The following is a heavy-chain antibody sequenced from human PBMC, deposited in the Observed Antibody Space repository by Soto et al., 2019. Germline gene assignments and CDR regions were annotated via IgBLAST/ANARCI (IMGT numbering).Heavy chain of an antibody. D-gene: IGHD2-15*01. CDR3: ARDHNFGFILYAMDV. CDR2: INPSSGRT. J-gene: IGHJ6*02. V-gene: IGHV1-46*01. Sequence: QVQLVQSGAEVKKPGASVRVSCKASEYTFTSYSMHWVRQAPGQGLEWMGIINPSSGRTSYAQNFQGRVTMTSDTSTSIVYMEMSSLKSEDTAVYYCARDHNFGFILYAMDVWGQGTTVTVSS. CDR1: EYTFTSYS.